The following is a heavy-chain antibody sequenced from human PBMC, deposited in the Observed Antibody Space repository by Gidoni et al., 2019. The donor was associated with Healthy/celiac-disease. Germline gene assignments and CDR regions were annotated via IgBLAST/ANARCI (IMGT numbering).Heavy chain of an antibody. Sequence: QVTLRESGPALVKPTQTLTLTCTFSGFSLSTSGMCVSWIRHPPGKALEWRALIDWDDDKYYSTSLKTRLTISKATSNNQVVLTMTNMDPVDTATYYCARMYSSSSPFDYWGQGTLVTVSS. J-gene: IGHJ4*02. D-gene: IGHD6-6*01. V-gene: IGHV2-70*01. CDR1: GFSLSTSGMC. CDR2: IDWDDDK. CDR3: ARMYSSSSPFDY.